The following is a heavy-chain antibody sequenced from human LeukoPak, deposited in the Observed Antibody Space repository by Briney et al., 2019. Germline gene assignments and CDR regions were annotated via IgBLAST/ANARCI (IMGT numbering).Heavy chain of an antibody. J-gene: IGHJ4*02. CDR3: LRQGRGSPPR. Sequence: PGGSLRLSCAASGFTFSRSWMTWVRHAPGKGLEWVASIKDDGRDKYYVDSVKGRFTGSRHDSKNTLDLQMNSLRVDDTAVYYCLRQGRGSPPRWGQGTLVTVSS. CDR1: GFTFSRSW. V-gene: IGHV3-7*01. D-gene: IGHD1-26*01. CDR2: IKDDGRDK.